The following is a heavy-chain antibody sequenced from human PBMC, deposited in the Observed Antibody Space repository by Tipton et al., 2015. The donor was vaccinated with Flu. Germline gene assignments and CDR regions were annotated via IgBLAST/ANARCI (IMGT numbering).Heavy chain of an antibody. Sequence: TLSLTCAVSGYSIGTGYYWGWIRQPPGKGLEWIGSMHHSGSTAYNPSPRSRLTMSVDTSANQFSLKLTSVTAADTAVYYCVRSDYGDYFDFWGQGSLVSVSS. CDR2: MHHSGST. V-gene: IGHV4-38-2*01. CDR1: GYSIGTGYY. J-gene: IGHJ4*02. D-gene: IGHD4-17*01. CDR3: VRSDYGDYFDF.